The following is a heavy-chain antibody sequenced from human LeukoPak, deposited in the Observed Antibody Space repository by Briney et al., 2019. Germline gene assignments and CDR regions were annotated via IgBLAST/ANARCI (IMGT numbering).Heavy chain of an antibody. CDR3: ARGWTGTTYDAFDM. V-gene: IGHV3-13*01. Sequence: GGSLRLSCAASGFTFSTYDMHWVRLPTGKGLEWVSSIGTAADAYYADSVKGRFTISRENAKNSLYLQMNSLGAGDTAVYYCARGWTGTTYDAFDMWGQGTLVTVSS. CDR1: GFTFSTYD. J-gene: IGHJ3*02. D-gene: IGHD4-17*01. CDR2: IGTAADA.